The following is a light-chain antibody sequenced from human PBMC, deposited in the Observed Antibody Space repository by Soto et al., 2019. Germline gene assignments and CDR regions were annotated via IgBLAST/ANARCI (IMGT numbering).Light chain of an antibody. Sequence: DIQMTQSPSTLSASVGDRVTITCRASQTISTWLAWFQQKPGKAPKGLIYDASSLETGVPSRFSGSGSGTEFTLSVSRLQSDDFATYFCQHGFTFGPGTKVDIK. CDR3: QHGFT. V-gene: IGKV1-5*01. CDR1: QTISTW. J-gene: IGKJ3*01. CDR2: DAS.